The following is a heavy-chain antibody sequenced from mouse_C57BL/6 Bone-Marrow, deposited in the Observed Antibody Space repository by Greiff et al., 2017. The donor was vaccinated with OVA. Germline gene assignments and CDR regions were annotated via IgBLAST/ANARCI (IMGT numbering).Heavy chain of an antibody. V-gene: IGHV1-4*01. CDR3: ARSRFYYDYDRRLFAY. CDR2: INPSSGYT. CDR1: GYTFTSYT. J-gene: IGHJ3*01. D-gene: IGHD2-4*01. Sequence: VQLHQSGAELARPGASVKMSCKASGYTFTSYTMHWVKQRPGQGLEWIGYINPSSGYTKYNQKFKDKATLTADKSSSTAYMQLSSLTSEDSAVYYCARSRFYYDYDRRLFAYWGQGTLVTVSA.